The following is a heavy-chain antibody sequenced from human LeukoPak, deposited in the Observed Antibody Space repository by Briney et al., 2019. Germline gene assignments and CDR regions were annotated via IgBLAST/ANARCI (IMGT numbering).Heavy chain of an antibody. Sequence: PGGSLRLSCAASGFIFSTHAMAGVRQAPGKGLEWVSLINGNGGSTYYADSVKGRFTISRDNSKNTLFLQRTLLRAEDTAVYYCKGAWSWGQGTLVTVSS. CDR1: GFIFSTHA. J-gene: IGHJ4*02. D-gene: IGHD3-3*01. CDR2: INGNGGST. V-gene: IGHV3-23*01. CDR3: KGAWS.